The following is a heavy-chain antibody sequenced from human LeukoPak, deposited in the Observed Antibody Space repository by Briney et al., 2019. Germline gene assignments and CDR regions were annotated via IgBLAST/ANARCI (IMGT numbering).Heavy chain of an antibody. Sequence: SETLSLTCTVFGGSISSYYWSWIRKPPGKGLEWIGYIYNSGITNKNPSLKSRVTIPGDTSKNQFSLKLSSVTAADTAVYYCARHGDVRYFDWLKDGFDYWGQGTLVTVSS. CDR2: IYNSGIT. CDR3: ARHGDVRYFDWLKDGFDY. D-gene: IGHD3-9*01. V-gene: IGHV4-4*09. J-gene: IGHJ4*02. CDR1: GGSISSYY.